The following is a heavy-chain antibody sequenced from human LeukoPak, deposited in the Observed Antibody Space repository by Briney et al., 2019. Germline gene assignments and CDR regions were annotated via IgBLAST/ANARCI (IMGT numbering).Heavy chain of an antibody. CDR1: GGSISSYY. CDR3: ARATTHNYYDSSGYPPEYFQH. V-gene: IGHV4-59*01. J-gene: IGHJ1*01. D-gene: IGHD3-22*01. CDR2: IYYSGST. Sequence: PSETLSLTCTVSGGSISSYYWSWIRQPPGKGLEWIGYIYYSGSTNYNPSLKSRVTISVDTSKNQFSLKLSSVTAADTAVYYCARATTHNYYDSSGYPPEYFQHWGQGTLVTVSS.